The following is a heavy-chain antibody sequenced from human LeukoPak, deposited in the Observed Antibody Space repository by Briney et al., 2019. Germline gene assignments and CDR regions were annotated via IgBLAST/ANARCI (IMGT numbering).Heavy chain of an antibody. CDR2: IYYSGST. CDR1: GGSISSGDYY. D-gene: IGHD5-24*01. J-gene: IGHJ4*02. Sequence: PSQTLSLTCTVSGGSISSGDYYWSWIRQPPGKGLEWIGYIYYSGSTYYNPSLKSRVTISVDTSKNQFSLKLSSVTAADTAVYYCARHRWAGYNPRLFDYWGQGTLVTVSS. V-gene: IGHV4-30-4*01. CDR3: ARHRWAGYNPRLFDY.